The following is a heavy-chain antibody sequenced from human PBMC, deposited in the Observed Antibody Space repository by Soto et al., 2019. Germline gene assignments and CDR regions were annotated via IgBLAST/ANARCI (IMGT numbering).Heavy chain of an antibody. CDR3: ARGMYQLDDEYFQH. J-gene: IGHJ1*01. Sequence: QVQLVQSGAEVKKPGSSVKVSCKASGGTFSSYAISWVRQAPGQGLEWMGGIIPIFGTANYAQQFQGRVTINADDSTATSYIELRSLRSEATAVYYGARGMYQLDDEYFQHLGQGSLVTVS. CDR2: IIPIFGTA. D-gene: IGHD2-2*01. V-gene: IGHV1-69*12. CDR1: GGTFSSYA.